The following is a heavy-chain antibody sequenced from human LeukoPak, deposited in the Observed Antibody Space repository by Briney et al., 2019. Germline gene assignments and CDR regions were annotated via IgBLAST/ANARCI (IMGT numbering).Heavy chain of an antibody. V-gene: IGHV1-46*01. D-gene: IGHD6-19*01. Sequence: ASVTVSCKASGYTFTRYYMHWVRQAPGQGLEAMGIINPSGGSTSYAQKFQGRGTMTRDTSTSTVYMELSSLRSEDTAVYYCARVSCWYSVFFDYWGQGTLVTVSS. CDR2: INPSGGST. CDR3: ARVSCWYSVFFDY. J-gene: IGHJ4*02. CDR1: GYTFTRYY.